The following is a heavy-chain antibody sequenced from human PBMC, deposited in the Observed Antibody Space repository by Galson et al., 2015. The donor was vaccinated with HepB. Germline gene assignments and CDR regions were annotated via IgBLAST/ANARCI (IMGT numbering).Heavy chain of an antibody. V-gene: IGHV1-69*13. J-gene: IGHJ4*02. D-gene: IGHD3-22*01. CDR1: GGTFSSYA. CDR2: IIPIFGTA. CDR3: ARGGHYYDSSGYYLYYFDY. Sequence: SVKVSCKASGGTFSSYAISWVRQAPGQGPEWMGGIIPIFGTANYAQKFQGRVTITADESTSTAYMELSSLRSEDTAVYYCARGGHYYDSSGYYLYYFDYWGQGTLVTVSS.